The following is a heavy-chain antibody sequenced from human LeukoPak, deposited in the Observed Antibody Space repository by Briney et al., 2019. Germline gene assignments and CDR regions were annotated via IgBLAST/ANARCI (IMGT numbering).Heavy chain of an antibody. CDR3: ARDRPLDADDYYGFYYFDY. V-gene: IGHV1-2*02. CDR2: INPNSGGT. D-gene: IGHD3-10*01. Sequence: GASVKVSCKVSGYTLTELSMHWVRQAPGQGLEWMGWINPNSGGTNHAQKFQGRVTMTRDTSISTAYMELSRLRSDDTAVYYCARDRPLDADDYYGFYYFDYWGQGTLVTVSS. J-gene: IGHJ4*02. CDR1: GYTLTELS.